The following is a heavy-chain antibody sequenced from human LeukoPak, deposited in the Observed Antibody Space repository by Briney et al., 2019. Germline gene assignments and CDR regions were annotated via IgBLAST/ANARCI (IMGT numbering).Heavy chain of an antibody. J-gene: IGHJ4*02. CDR3: ARDPGYCSSTSCYAYFDY. CDR2: ISYDGSNK. Sequence: GRSLRLSCAASGFTFSSYGMHWVRQAPGKGLEWVAVISYDGSNKYYADSVKGRFTISRDNSKNTLYLQMNSLRAEDTAVYYCARDPGYCSSTSCYAYFDYWGEGTLVTVSS. V-gene: IGHV3-30*03. D-gene: IGHD2-2*01. CDR1: GFTFSSYG.